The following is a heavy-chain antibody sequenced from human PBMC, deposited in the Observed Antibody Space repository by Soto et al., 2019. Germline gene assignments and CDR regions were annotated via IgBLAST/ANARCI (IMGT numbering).Heavy chain of an antibody. CDR2: IYYSGST. Sequence: SETVSLTCTVSGGSISSSSYYWGWIRQPPGKGLEWIGSIYYSGSTYYNPSLKSRVTISVDTSKNQFSLKLSSVTAADTAVYYCARLGPVGVLDIVVVVAAKRKYYFDYWGQGTLVTVSS. J-gene: IGHJ4*02. CDR1: GGSISSSSYY. V-gene: IGHV4-39*01. CDR3: ARLGPVGVLDIVVVVAAKRKYYFDY. D-gene: IGHD2-15*01.